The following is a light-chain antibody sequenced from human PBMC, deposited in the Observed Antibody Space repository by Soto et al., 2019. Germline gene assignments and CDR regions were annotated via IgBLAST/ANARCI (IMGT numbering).Light chain of an antibody. J-gene: IGKJ1*01. Sequence: EIVLTQSPGTLSLSPEERATLSCRASQSISSSYLAWYQQKPGQAPRLLIYGAFSRATGIPDRFSGSGSGTDFTLTINRVAPEDFAVYYCQQYVSLSWTFGQGTKVDI. CDR1: QSISSSY. CDR2: GAF. CDR3: QQYVSLSWT. V-gene: IGKV3-20*01.